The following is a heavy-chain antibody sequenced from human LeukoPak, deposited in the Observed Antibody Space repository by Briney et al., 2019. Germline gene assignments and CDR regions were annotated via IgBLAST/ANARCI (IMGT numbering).Heavy chain of an antibody. Sequence: PSETLSLTCTVSGDSISSYYWSWIRQPPGKGLEWIGYIYYSGSINYNPSLKSRVTISVDTSKNQFSLKLSSVTAADTAVYYCARSATLKNWFDPWGQGTLVTVSS. V-gene: IGHV4-59*08. CDR3: ARSATLKNWFDP. CDR2: IYYSGSI. J-gene: IGHJ5*02. CDR1: GDSISSYY.